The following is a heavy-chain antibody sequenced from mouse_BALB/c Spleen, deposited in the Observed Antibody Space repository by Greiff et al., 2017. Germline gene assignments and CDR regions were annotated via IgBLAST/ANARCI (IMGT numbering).Heavy chain of an antibody. Sequence: EVQLQQSGPGLVKPSQSLSLTCTVTGYSITSDYAWNWIRQFPGNKLEWMGYISYSGSTSYNPSLKSRISITRDTSKNQFFLQLNSVTTEDTATYYCAAYYRYLYYAMDYWGQGTSVTVSS. CDR3: AAYYRYLYYAMDY. V-gene: IGHV3-2*02. J-gene: IGHJ4*01. D-gene: IGHD2-14*01. CDR1: GYSITSDYA. CDR2: ISYSGST.